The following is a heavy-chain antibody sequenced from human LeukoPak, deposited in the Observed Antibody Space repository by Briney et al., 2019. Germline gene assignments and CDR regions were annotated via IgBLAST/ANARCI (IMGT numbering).Heavy chain of an antibody. CDR2: IKQDGSEK. J-gene: IGHJ4*02. CDR1: GFTFSSFW. CDR3: ARVPAARRADY. D-gene: IGHD6-6*01. V-gene: IGHV3-7*01. Sequence: PGRTLRLSCAASGFTFSSFWMSWVRPAPRKGLEWVANIKQDGSEKYYVDSVKGRFTISRDNAKNSLYLQMNSLRAEDTAVYYCARVPAARRADYWGQGTLVTVSS.